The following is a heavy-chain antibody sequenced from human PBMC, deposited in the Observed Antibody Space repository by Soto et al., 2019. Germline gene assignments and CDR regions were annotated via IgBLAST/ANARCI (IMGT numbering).Heavy chain of an antibody. CDR1: GFTFSSYG. CDR2: SSATGAGT. Sequence: GGSLRLSCAASGFTFSSYGMTWVRQAPGKGLEWVSFSSATGAGTYYADSVKGRFTISRDNSKNTLYLQMNSLRAEDTAVYYCARDPSSSSSHYYYYYYGMDVWGQGTTVTVSS. V-gene: IGHV3-23*01. D-gene: IGHD6-6*01. J-gene: IGHJ6*02. CDR3: ARDPSSSSSHYYYYYYGMDV.